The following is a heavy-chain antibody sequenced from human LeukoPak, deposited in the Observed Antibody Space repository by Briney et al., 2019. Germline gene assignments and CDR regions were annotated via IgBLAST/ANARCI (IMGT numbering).Heavy chain of an antibody. J-gene: IGHJ4*02. CDR1: GGSISSSSYY. D-gene: IGHD3-3*01. V-gene: IGHV4-39*01. CDR2: ICYSGST. Sequence: SETLSLTCTVSGGSISSSSYYWGWIRQPPGKGLEWIGSICYSGSTYYNPSLKSRVTISVDTSKNQFSLKLSSVTAADTAVYYCARQGDFWSGYAPSFDYWGQGTLVTVSS. CDR3: ARQGDFWSGYAPSFDY.